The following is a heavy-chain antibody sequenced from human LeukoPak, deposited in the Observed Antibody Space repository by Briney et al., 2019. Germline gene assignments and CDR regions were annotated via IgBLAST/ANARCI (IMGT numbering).Heavy chain of an antibody. J-gene: IGHJ4*02. Sequence: GGSLSLSCAASGFTFSNYWMHWVRQAPGKGLVWVSRINSDGRSTNYADSVKGRFTISRDNAKNTLYLQMNSLRAEDTAVYYCARGADSGYSSDNWGQGTLVSVSS. CDR1: GFTFSNYW. CDR3: ARGADSGYSSDN. CDR2: INSDGRST. D-gene: IGHD3-9*01. V-gene: IGHV3-74*01.